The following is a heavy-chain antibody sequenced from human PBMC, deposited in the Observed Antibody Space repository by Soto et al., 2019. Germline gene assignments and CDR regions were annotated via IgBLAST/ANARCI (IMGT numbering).Heavy chain of an antibody. D-gene: IGHD6-19*01. Sequence: QVQRVESGGGVVQPGRSLRLSCAASGFTFSSYAMHWVRQAPGKGLEWVAVISYDGSNKYYADSVKGRFTISRDNSKNTLYLQMNSLRAEDTAVYYCARGPIAVAGTLYYWGQGTLVTVSS. CDR2: ISYDGSNK. V-gene: IGHV3-30-3*01. CDR3: ARGPIAVAGTLYY. J-gene: IGHJ4*02. CDR1: GFTFSSYA.